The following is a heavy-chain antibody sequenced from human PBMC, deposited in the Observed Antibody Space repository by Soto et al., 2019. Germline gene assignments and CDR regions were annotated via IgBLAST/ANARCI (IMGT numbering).Heavy chain of an antibody. D-gene: IGHD1-26*01. J-gene: IGHJ4*02. V-gene: IGHV2-5*02. CDR2: LYWDGDK. CDR3: AHSRSVGDLDC. Sequence: QITLKESGPTLVKPTQTLTLTCTFSGVSLSTRGMGVGWIRQPPGKALEWLALLYWDGDKHYSPSLKSRLSITKDTSKDQVVLTMTNRDPVDTATYYCAHSRSVGDLDCWGQGPLVTVSS. CDR1: GVSLSTRGMG.